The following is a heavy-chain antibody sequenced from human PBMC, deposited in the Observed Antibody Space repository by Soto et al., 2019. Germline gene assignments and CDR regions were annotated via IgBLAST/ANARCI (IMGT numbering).Heavy chain of an antibody. J-gene: IGHJ6*02. V-gene: IGHV3-21*01. D-gene: IGHD2-2*02. CDR3: ARDQVPAAIGYYYYGMDV. CDR2: ISTSGSYT. Sequence: PGGSLRLSCAASGFTFSTYSMNWVRQAPGKGLEWVSSISTSGSYTYYADSVKGRFTISRDNAKNSVDLQMNSLRAEDTAVYYCARDQVPAAIGYYYYGMDVWGQGTTVTVSS. CDR1: GFTFSTYS.